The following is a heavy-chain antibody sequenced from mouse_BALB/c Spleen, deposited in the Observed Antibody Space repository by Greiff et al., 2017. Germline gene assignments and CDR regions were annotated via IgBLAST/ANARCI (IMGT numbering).Heavy chain of an antibody. J-gene: IGHJ2*01. V-gene: IGHV5-6-4*01. Sequence: EVQRVESGGGLVKPGGSLKLSCAASGFTFSSYTMSWVRQTPEKRLEWVATISSGGSYTYYPDSVKGRFTISRDNAKNTLYLQMSSLKSEDTAMYYCTRALYDYDGSYYFDYWGQGTTLTVSS. CDR2: ISSGGSYT. CDR3: TRALYDYDGSYYFDY. CDR1: GFTFSSYT. D-gene: IGHD2-4*01.